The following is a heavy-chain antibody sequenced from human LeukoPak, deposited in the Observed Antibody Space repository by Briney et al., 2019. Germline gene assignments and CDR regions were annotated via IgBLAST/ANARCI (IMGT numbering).Heavy chain of an antibody. CDR3: ARAPRGYCTNGVCWQTGTELDY. CDR2: ISAYNGNT. CDR1: GYTFTSYG. V-gene: IGHV1-18*01. J-gene: IGHJ4*02. Sequence: ASVKVSCKASGYTFTSYGISWVRQAPGQGLEWMGWISAYNGNTNYAQKLQGRVTMTTDTSTSTAYMELRSLRSDDTAVYYCARAPRGYCTNGVCWQTGTELDYWGQGTLVTVSS. D-gene: IGHD2-8*01.